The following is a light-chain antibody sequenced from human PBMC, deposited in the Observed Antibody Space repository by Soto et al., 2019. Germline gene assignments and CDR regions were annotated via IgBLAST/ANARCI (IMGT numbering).Light chain of an antibody. J-gene: IGKJ3*01. CDR1: QGISNY. V-gene: IGKV1-27*01. Sequence: DIQMTQSPSSLSASVGDRVTITCRASQGISNYLAWYQQKPGKVPKLLIYAASTLQSGVPSRFXGSGSGTDFTLTISSLQPEDVAPYYCQKYNSAPLFTFGPGTKVDIK. CDR3: QKYNSAPLFT. CDR2: AAS.